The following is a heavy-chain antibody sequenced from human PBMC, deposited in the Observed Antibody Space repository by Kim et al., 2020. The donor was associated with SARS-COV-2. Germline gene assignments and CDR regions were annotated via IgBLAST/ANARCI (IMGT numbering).Heavy chain of an antibody. D-gene: IGHD6-13*01. CDR1: GFTFSSYA. CDR2: ISGSGGST. Sequence: GGSLRLSCAASGFTFSSYAMSWVRQAPGKGLEWVSAISGSGGSTYYADSVKGRFTISRDNSKNTLYLQMNSLRAEDTAVYYCAKDPRGVEQQLVRDYWGQGTLVTVSS. J-gene: IGHJ4*02. CDR3: AKDPRGVEQQLVRDY. V-gene: IGHV3-23*01.